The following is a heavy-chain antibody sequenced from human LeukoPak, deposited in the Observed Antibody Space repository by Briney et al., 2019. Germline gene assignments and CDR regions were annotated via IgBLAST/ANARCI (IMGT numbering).Heavy chain of an antibody. CDR3: AREANWGPHDAFDI. V-gene: IGHV1-2*02. J-gene: IGHJ3*02. CDR2: INPNSGGT. Sequence: ASVKVSCKASGYTFTGYYMHWVRQAPGQGLEWMGWINPNSGGTNYAQKFQGRVTMTRDTSISTAYMELSRLRSDDTAVYYCAREANWGPHDAFDIWGQGTMVTVSS. D-gene: IGHD7-27*01. CDR1: GYTFTGYY.